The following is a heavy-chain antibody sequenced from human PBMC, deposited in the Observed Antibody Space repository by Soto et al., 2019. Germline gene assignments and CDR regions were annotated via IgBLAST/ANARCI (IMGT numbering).Heavy chain of an antibody. D-gene: IGHD3-10*01. Sequence: PSETLSLTCAVYAGSFSCYYWSWIRQPPGKGLEWIGEINHSGSTNYNPSLKSRVTISVDTSKNQFSLKLSSVTAADTAVYYCARGSMVRGGWGMDVWGQGTTVTVSS. J-gene: IGHJ6*02. CDR1: AGSFSCYY. V-gene: IGHV4-34*01. CDR3: ARGSMVRGGWGMDV. CDR2: INHSGST.